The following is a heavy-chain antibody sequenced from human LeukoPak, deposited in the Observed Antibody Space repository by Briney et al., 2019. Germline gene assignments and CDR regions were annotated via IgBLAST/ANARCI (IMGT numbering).Heavy chain of an antibody. J-gene: IGHJ4*02. CDR3: ARLRFDFWSGYTHPYFDY. CDR1: GGSISSSSYS. Sequence: SETLSLTXTVSGGSISSSSYSWGWIRQPPGKGLEWIGSIYYSGTTYYNPSLKSRVTISVDTSKIQFSLKLSSVAATDTAVYFCARLRFDFWSGYTHPYFDYWGQGTLVTVSS. D-gene: IGHD3-3*01. V-gene: IGHV4-39*01. CDR2: IYYSGTT.